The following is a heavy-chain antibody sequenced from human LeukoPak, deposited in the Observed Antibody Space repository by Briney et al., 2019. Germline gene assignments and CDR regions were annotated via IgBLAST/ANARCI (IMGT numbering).Heavy chain of an antibody. CDR1: GFTFGDYA. CDR3: TRCGYYYGMDV. V-gene: IGHV3-49*04. Sequence: QPGRSLRLSCTATGFTFGDYAMSWVRQAPGKGLEWVGFIRSKAYGGTTEYAASVKGRFTISRDDSKSIAYLQMNSLKTEDTAVYYCTRCGYYYGMDVWGQGTTVTVSS. CDR2: IRSKAYGGTT. D-gene: IGHD2-21*01. J-gene: IGHJ6*02.